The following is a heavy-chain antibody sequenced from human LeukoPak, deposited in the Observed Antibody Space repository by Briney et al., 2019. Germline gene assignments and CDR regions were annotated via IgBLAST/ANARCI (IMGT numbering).Heavy chain of an antibody. Sequence: SETLSLTCTVSGGSISSGASDWGWIRQHPKRGLEWVGYINHSGSTYYNPSLGSRVTMSVDTSKSQFSLKLSSVTAADSAVYYCARAARQGFTMIVVPFFYFDLWGRGTLVTVSS. J-gene: IGHJ2*01. D-gene: IGHD3-22*01. CDR3: ARAARQGFTMIVVPFFYFDL. CDR2: INHSGST. CDR1: GGSISSGASD. V-gene: IGHV4-31*03.